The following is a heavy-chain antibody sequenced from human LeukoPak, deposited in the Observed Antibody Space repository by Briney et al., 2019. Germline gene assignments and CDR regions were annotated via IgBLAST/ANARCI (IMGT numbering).Heavy chain of an antibody. CDR3: FSPTGLLGSTP. V-gene: IGHV3-48*01. Sequence: GGSLRLSCAGSGFHFSSYRMIWVRQAPGKGLEWLSSISGSSSTLYYADSVKGRFTISRDNSKNTLYLQMNSLRAEDTAVYYCFSPTGLLGSTPWGQGTLVTVSS. D-gene: IGHD2-21*02. CDR2: ISGSSSTL. CDR1: GFHFSSYR. J-gene: IGHJ5*02.